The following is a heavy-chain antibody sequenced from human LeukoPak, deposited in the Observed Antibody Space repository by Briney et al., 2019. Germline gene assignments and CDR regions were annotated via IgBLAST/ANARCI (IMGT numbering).Heavy chain of an antibody. CDR1: GGSISSSSYY. J-gene: IGHJ6*03. Sequence: PSETLSLTCTVSGGSISSSSYYWGWIRQPPGKGLEWIGSIYYSGSTYYNPSLKSRVTISVDTSKNQFSLKLSSVTAADTAVYYCARQADRGDYYYMDVWGKGTTVTVSS. CDR2: IYYSGST. V-gene: IGHV4-39*01. D-gene: IGHD3-10*01. CDR3: ARQADRGDYYYMDV.